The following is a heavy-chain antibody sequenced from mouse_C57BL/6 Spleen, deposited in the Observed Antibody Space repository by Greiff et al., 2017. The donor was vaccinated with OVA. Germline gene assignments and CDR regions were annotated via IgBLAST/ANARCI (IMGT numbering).Heavy chain of an antibody. CDR3: ARWDYYGSSYDAMDY. D-gene: IGHD1-1*01. CDR1: GYTFTDYY. J-gene: IGHJ4*01. V-gene: IGHV1-76*01. CDR2: IYPGSGNT. Sequence: LVESGAELVRPGASVKLSCKASGYTFTDYYINWVKQRPGQGLEWIARIYPGSGNTYYNEKFKGKATLTAEKSSSTAYMQLSSLTSEDSAVYFCARWDYYGSSYDAMDYWGQGTSVTVSS.